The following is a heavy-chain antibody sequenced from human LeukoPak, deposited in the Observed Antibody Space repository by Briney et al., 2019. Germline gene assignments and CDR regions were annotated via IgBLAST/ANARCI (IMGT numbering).Heavy chain of an antibody. CDR3: ARERAAAGGFDD. D-gene: IGHD6-13*01. V-gene: IGHV1-69*13. Sequence: SVKVSCKASGGTFSSYAISWVRQAPGQGLEWMGGIIPIFGTANYAQKFQGRVTITADESTSTAYMELSSLRSEDTAVYYCARERAAAGGFDDWGQGTLVTVSS. J-gene: IGHJ4*02. CDR1: GGTFSSYA. CDR2: IIPIFGTA.